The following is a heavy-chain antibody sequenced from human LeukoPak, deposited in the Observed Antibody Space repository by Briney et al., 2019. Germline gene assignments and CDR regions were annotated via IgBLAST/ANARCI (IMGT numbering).Heavy chain of an antibody. CDR1: GFTFSTYG. CDR3: AKDRSKKVVVASTSLDY. J-gene: IGHJ4*02. CDR2: ISGSGGST. D-gene: IGHD2-15*01. Sequence: GGSLRLSCAASGFTFSTYGMNWVRQAPGKGREWGAVISGSGGSTYYADSVKGRFTISRANLKNTLYMRMKRQRDEDTDVYYCAKDRSKKVVVASTSLDYLGQGSLVTVSS. V-gene: IGHV3-23*01.